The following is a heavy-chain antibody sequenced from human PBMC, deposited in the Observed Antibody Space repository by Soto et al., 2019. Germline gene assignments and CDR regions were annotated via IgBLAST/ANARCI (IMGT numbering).Heavy chain of an antibody. D-gene: IGHD6-13*01. V-gene: IGHV3-30*18. CDR1: GFTFSSYG. J-gene: IGHJ4*02. Sequence: GGSLRLSCAASGFTFSSYGMHWVRQAPGKGLEWVAVISYDGSNKYYADSVKGRFTISRDNSKNTLYLQMNSLRAEDTAVYYCAKPQATRSNHPLRHQFDSWGQGTLVTVSS. CDR2: ISYDGSNK. CDR3: AKPQATRSNHPLRHQFDS.